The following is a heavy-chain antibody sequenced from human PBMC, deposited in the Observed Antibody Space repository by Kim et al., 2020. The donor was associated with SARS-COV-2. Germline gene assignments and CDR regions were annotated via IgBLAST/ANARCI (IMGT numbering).Heavy chain of an antibody. CDR1: GGSISSYY. CDR3: ARDHREWLQYTANWYFDL. J-gene: IGHJ2*01. CDR2: IYYSGST. Sequence: SETLSLTCTVSGGSISSYYWSWIRQPPGKGLEWIGYIYYSGSTNYNPSRKSRVTISVDTSKNQSSLKLSSVTAADTAGYYCARDHREWLQYTANWYFDL. D-gene: IGHD3-3*01. V-gene: IGHV4-59*01.